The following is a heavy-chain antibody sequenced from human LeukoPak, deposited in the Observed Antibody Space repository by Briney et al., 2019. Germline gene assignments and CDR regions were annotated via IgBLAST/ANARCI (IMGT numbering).Heavy chain of an antibody. Sequence: SETLSLTCTVSGGSISSSSYYWGWIRRPPGKGLEWIGSIYYSGSTYYNPSLKSRVTISVDTSKNQFSLKLSSVTAADTAVYYCARQVVTALFDYWGQGTLVTVSS. J-gene: IGHJ4*02. CDR1: GGSISSSSYY. CDR2: IYYSGST. D-gene: IGHD2-21*02. V-gene: IGHV4-39*01. CDR3: ARQVVTALFDY.